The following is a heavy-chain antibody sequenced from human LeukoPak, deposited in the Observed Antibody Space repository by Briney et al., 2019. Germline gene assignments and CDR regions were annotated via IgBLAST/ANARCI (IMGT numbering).Heavy chain of an antibody. J-gene: IGHJ6*03. V-gene: IGHV3-30*01. CDR3: ARKDYVWGPLGHYMDG. D-gene: IGHD3-16*01. CDR1: GFTFSSYA. CDR2: ISYDGSNK. Sequence: GGSLRLSCAASGFTFSSYAMHWVRQAPGKGLEWVAGISYDGSNKYYADSVKGRFTISRDNSKNTLYLQMNSMRAEDTAVYYCARKDYVWGPLGHYMDGSGKGTTVTVSS.